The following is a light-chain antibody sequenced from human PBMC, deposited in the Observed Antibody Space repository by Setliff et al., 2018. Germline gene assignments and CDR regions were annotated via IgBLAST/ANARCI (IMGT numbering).Light chain of an antibody. CDR2: EVS. CDR3: TSYTISSTEV. CDR1: SSDVGAYDY. V-gene: IGLV2-14*01. J-gene: IGLJ1*01. Sequence: QSVLAQPASVSGSPGQSIAISCTGTSSDVGAYDYVSWYQQHPDRAPKLMIYEVSNRPSGVSNRFSGSKSGNTASLTISRLQTEDEADYYCTSYTISSTEVFGTGTKGTVL.